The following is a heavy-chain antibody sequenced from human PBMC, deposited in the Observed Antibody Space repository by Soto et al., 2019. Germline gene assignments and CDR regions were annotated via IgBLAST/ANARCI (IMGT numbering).Heavy chain of an antibody. Sequence: ASVKVSCKASGYTFTSYDINWVRQATGQGLEWMGWMNPNSGNTGYAQKFQGRVTMTRNTSISTAYMELSSLRSEDTAVYYCDGGGRRLPVNIEAAGCLVWFHTWCQGTRVTVSP. CDR1: GYTFTSYD. V-gene: IGHV1-8*01. CDR2: MNPNSGNT. D-gene: IGHD6-13*01. J-gene: IGHJ5*02. CDR3: DGGGRRLPVNIEAAGCLVWFHT.